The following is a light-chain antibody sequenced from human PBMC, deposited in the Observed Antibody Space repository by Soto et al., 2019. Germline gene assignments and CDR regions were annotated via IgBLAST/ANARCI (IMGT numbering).Light chain of an antibody. CDR1: QSVSSSY. V-gene: IGKV3-20*01. CDR3: QQYGSSPPRYT. CDR2: GAS. J-gene: IGKJ2*01. Sequence: EIVLTQSPGTLSLFPGERATLSRRASQSVSSSYLAWYQQKPGQAPRLLIYGASSRATGIPDRFSGSGSGTDFTLTISRLEPEDFAVYYCQQYGSSPPRYTFGQGTKLEIK.